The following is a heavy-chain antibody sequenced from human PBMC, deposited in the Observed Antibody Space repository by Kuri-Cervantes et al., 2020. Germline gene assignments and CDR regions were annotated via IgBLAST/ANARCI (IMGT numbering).Heavy chain of an antibody. CDR3: AKRDTSSRYYFDF. V-gene: IGHV1-69*05. D-gene: IGHD6-13*01. J-gene: IGHJ4*02. CDR1: GYTFTYRY. CDR2: VIPMFGTK. Sequence: SVKVSCKASGYTFTYRYLHWVRQAPGQGLEWMGGVIPMFGTKNYAQKFQDRVSITTDESTSTAYMELSSLRAEDTAVYYCAKRDTSSRYYFDFWGQGTLVTVSS.